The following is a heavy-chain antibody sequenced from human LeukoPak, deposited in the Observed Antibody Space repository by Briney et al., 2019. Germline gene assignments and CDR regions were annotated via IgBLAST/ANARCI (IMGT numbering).Heavy chain of an antibody. D-gene: IGHD3-9*01. V-gene: IGHV3-30*18. J-gene: IGHJ4*02. CDR3: AKDHPSDGILTGYGDY. CDR1: GFIYRSYG. CDR2: ILYDGSNK. Sequence: GGSLRLSCAASGFIYRSYGMHWVRQAPGKGLEWVAVILYDGSNKYYADSVKGRFTISRDNSKNTLYLQMNSLRTEDTAVYYCAKDHPSDGILTGYGDYWGQGTLVTVSS.